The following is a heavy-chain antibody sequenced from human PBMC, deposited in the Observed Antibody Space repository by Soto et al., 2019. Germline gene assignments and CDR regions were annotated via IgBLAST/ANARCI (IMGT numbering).Heavy chain of an antibody. CDR1: GFSFSNYA. CDR2: ISGSGGRI. Sequence: GGSLRLSCVASGFSFSNYAMSWVRQAPGKGLEWVSVISGSGGRIFYADSVKGRFTISRDNSKNTLFLQMNSLRAEDTAVYYCAKAYHYDSSGYYIVRESNFDYWGQGTLVTVSS. J-gene: IGHJ4*02. CDR3: AKAYHYDSSGYYIVRESNFDY. V-gene: IGHV3-23*01. D-gene: IGHD3-22*01.